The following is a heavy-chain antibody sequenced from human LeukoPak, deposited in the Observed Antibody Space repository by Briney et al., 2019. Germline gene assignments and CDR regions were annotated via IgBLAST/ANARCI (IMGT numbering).Heavy chain of an antibody. J-gene: IGHJ6*02. Sequence: PGGSLRLSCAASGLTFSSYAMHWVRQAPGKGLEWVAVISYDGSNKYYADSVKGRFTISRDNAKNSLYLQMNSLRAEDTAVYYCARERGRRPIFWGQGTTVTVSS. CDR3: ARERGRRPIF. CDR1: GLTFSSYA. V-gene: IGHV3-30-3*01. D-gene: IGHD3-3*01. CDR2: ISYDGSNK.